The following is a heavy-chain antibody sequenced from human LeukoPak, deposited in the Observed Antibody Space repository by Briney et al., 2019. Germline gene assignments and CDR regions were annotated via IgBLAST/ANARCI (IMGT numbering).Heavy chain of an antibody. CDR1: GGSFSGYY. V-gene: IGHV4-34*01. Sequence: PSETLSLTCAVYGGSFSGYYWSWIRQPPGKGLEWIGEINHSGSTNYNPSLKSRVTISVDTSKNQFSLKLSSVTAADTAVYYCARRCSSISCYGGWFDPWGQGTLVTVSS. D-gene: IGHD2-2*01. CDR3: ARRCSSISCYGGWFDP. J-gene: IGHJ5*02. CDR2: INHSGST.